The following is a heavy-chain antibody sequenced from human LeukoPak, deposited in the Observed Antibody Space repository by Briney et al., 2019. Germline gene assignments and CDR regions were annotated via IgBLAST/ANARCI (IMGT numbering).Heavy chain of an antibody. CDR3: ARAVYDYVWGSYRSAYYFDY. J-gene: IGHJ4*02. CDR1: GFTFSTYG. CDR2: IKQDGSEK. D-gene: IGHD3-16*02. V-gene: IGHV3-7*01. Sequence: GGSLRLSCAASGFTFSTYGMHWVRQTPGKGLEWVADIKQDGSEKYYVDSVKGRFTISRDNAKNSLYLQMNSLRAEDTAVYYCARAVYDYVWGSYRSAYYFDYWGQGTLVTVSS.